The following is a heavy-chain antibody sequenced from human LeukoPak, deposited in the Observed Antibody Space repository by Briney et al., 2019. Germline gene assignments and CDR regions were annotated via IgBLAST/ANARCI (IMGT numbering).Heavy chain of an antibody. CDR2: IYTDGRT. D-gene: IGHD6-13*01. CDR3: VKDYSTIAAAANPLFDY. CDR1: GPTVRSNY. V-gene: IGHV3-53*01. Sequence: GGSLRLSCATSGPTVRSNYMAWVRQAPGKGLEWVSFIYTDGRTYYADSVKGRFTISRDNSKNTLYLHMNGLRAEDTAVYYCVKDYSTIAAAANPLFDYWGQGALVTVSS. J-gene: IGHJ4*02.